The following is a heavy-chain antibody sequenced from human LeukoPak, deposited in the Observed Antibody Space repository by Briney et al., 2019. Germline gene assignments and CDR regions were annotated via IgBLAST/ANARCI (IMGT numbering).Heavy chain of an antibody. CDR1: GYSIRSGYF. V-gene: IGHV4-38-2*02. CDR2: IYYSGST. J-gene: IGHJ5*02. CDR3: ARHGSITMVRGVIITPNWFDP. D-gene: IGHD3-10*01. Sequence: KPSETLSLTCTVSGYSIRSGYFWGWIRQPPGKGLEWIGSIYYSGSTYYNPSLKSRVTISVDTSKNQFSLKLSSVTAADTAVYYCARHGSITMVRGVIITPNWFDPWGQGTLVTVSS.